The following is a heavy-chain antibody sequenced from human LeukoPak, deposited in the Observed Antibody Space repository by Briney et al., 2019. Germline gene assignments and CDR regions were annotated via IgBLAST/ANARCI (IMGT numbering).Heavy chain of an antibody. V-gene: IGHV3-48*03. J-gene: IGHJ3*02. CDR1: GFTFSSYE. D-gene: IGHD2-2*01. CDR3: ARETQYCSRTSCHGAFDI. Sequence: GGSLRLSCAASGFTFSSYEMNWVRQAPGKGLEWVSYISSSGSTIYYADSVKGRFTISRDNAKNSLYLQMNSLRAEDTVVYYCARETQYCSRTSCHGAFDIWGQGTMVTVSS. CDR2: ISSSGSTI.